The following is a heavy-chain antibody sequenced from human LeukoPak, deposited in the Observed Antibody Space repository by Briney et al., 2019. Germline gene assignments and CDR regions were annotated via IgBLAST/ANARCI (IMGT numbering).Heavy chain of an antibody. CDR3: ATDQLSGYSSSWLFDY. Sequence: ASVKASCKASGYPFPSYDINWVRQATGQGLEWMGWMNPNSGNTGHAQKFQGRVTMTRNTSISTAYMELSSLRSEDTAVYYCATDQLSGYSSSWLFDYWGQGTLVTVSS. J-gene: IGHJ4*02. CDR2: MNPNSGNT. D-gene: IGHD6-13*01. V-gene: IGHV1-8*01. CDR1: GYPFPSYD.